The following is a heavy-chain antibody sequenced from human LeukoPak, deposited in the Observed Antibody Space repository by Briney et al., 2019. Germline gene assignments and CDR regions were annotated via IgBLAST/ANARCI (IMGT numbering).Heavy chain of an antibody. D-gene: IGHD4-23*01. CDR3: ARPRSYGGNSPLEY. V-gene: IGHV5-51*01. CDR2: IYPGDSDT. J-gene: IGHJ4*02. Sequence: GESLRISCKGSAYSFTSYWIGWVRQIPGKGLEWMGIIYPGDSDTRYSPSFQGQVTISADKSISTAYLQWSSLKASDTAMYYCARPRSYGGNSPLEYWGQGTLVTVSS. CDR1: AYSFTSYW.